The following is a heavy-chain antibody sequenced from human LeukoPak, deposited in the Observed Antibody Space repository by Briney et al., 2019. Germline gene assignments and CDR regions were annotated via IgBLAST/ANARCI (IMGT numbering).Heavy chain of an antibody. Sequence: SETLSLTCTVSGGSISSYYWSWIRQPPGKGLEWIGYISYSGNTNYNPSLKSRVTISVDTSKNQFSLKLSSVTAADTAVYYCARGRTYRSSSWFDPWGQGTLVTVSS. CDR2: ISYSGNT. D-gene: IGHD6-6*01. V-gene: IGHV4-59*01. CDR1: GGSISSYY. J-gene: IGHJ5*02. CDR3: ARGRTYRSSSWFDP.